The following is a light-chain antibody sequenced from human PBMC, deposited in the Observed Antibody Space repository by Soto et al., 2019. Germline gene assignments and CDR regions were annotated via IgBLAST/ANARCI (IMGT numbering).Light chain of an antibody. V-gene: IGKV1-9*01. CDR2: AAS. CDR1: QGISSY. J-gene: IGKJ3*01. CDR3: QQGGA. Sequence: DIQLTQSPSFLSASVGDRVTITCRASQGISSYLAWYQQKPGKAPKLLIYAASTLQSGVPSRFSGSGSGTEFTLTMSSLQPEDFATYYCQQGGAFGPGTKVDI.